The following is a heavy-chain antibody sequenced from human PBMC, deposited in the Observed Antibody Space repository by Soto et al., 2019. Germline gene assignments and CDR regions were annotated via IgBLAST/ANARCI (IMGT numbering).Heavy chain of an antibody. CDR2: INAGNGDT. D-gene: IGHD4-17*01. Sequence: QVQLVQSGAEVKKPGASVKVSCKASGYTFATYAIHWVRQAPGQRLEWLGWINAGNGDTKYSQKFQGRVTITRDTSASTAYIELRSLRSKDTAVYYCARGGWQFGDYVYYYYYMDVWGKGTTVTVSS. V-gene: IGHV1-3*01. CDR3: ARGGWQFGDYVYYYYYMDV. CDR1: GYTFATYA. J-gene: IGHJ6*03.